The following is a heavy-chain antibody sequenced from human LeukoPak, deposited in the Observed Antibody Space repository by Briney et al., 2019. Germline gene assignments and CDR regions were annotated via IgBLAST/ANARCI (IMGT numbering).Heavy chain of an antibody. J-gene: IGHJ4*02. D-gene: IGHD1-26*01. CDR3: ARVGRLDSGRYASGAPDY. CDR1: GYTFTNYV. CDR2: ISAYIGNT. Sequence: ASVKVSCKASGYTFTNYVITWVRQAPGQGLEWMGWISAYIGNTNYAQKLQGGVIMTTDTSTSTAYMELRSLRSDDTAVCYCARVGRLDSGRYASGAPDYWGQGTLAPVSS. V-gene: IGHV1-18*01.